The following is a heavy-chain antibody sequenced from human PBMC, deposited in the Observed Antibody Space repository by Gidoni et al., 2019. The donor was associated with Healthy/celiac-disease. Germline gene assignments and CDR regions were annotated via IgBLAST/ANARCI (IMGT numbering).Heavy chain of an antibody. J-gene: IGHJ4*02. CDR3: AKDYAWEHYDSSGPIDY. CDR1: GFTFSSYG. CDR2: ISYDGSNK. D-gene: IGHD3-22*01. V-gene: IGHV3-30*18. Sequence: QVQLVESGGGVVQPGRSLRLSCAASGFTFSSYGMTWVRQAPGKGLEWVAVISYDGSNKYYADSVKGRFTISRDNSKNTLYLQMNSLRAEDTAVYYCAKDYAWEHYDSSGPIDYWGQGTLVTVSS.